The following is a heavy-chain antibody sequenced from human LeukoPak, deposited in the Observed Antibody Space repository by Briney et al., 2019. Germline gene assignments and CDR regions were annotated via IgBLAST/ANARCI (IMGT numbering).Heavy chain of an antibody. Sequence: PGGSLRLSCAASGFTFSSYAMHWVRQAPGKGLEYVSAISSNGGSTYYANSVKGRFTISRDNSKNTLYLQMGSLRAEDMAVYYCARTSGSYRHFDYWGQGTLVTVSS. CDR1: GFTFSSYA. CDR2: ISSNGGST. V-gene: IGHV3-64*01. D-gene: IGHD1-26*01. J-gene: IGHJ4*02. CDR3: ARTSGSYRHFDY.